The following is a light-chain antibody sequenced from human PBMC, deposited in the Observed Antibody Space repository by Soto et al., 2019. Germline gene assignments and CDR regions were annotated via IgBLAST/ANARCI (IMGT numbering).Light chain of an antibody. J-gene: IGLJ1*01. CDR3: SSYAGSNNHYV. CDR1: SSDVGAYNY. CDR2: EVS. V-gene: IGLV2-8*01. Sequence: QSVLPQPPSASGSPVQSVTISCTGTSSDVGAYNYVSWYQQLPGNAPKLIIYEVSKRPSGVPDRFSGSKSGNTASLTVSGLQAEDEADYHCSSYAGSNNHYVFGTGTKVTVL.